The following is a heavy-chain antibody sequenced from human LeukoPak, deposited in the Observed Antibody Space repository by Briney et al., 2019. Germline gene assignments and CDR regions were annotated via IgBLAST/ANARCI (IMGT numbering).Heavy chain of an antibody. Sequence: ASVTVSCKASGYSLTNYAILWVRQAPGQGLEWMGWINTNTEKSTYAPGFTGRYVFSLDSPVNTAYLQISSLKAEDTALYYCATGGGYRFAYWGQGTLVTVSS. V-gene: IGHV7-4-1*02. CDR3: ATGGGYRFAY. CDR2: INTNTEKS. CDR1: GYSLTNYA. D-gene: IGHD6-25*01. J-gene: IGHJ4*02.